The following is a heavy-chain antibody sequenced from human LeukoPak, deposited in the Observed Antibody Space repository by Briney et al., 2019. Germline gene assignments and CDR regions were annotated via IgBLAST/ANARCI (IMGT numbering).Heavy chain of an antibody. D-gene: IGHD2-2*02. CDR1: GFDFSGYG. V-gene: IGHV3-30*07. J-gene: IGHJ4*02. Sequence: GRSLRLSCSASGFDFSGYGMYWVRQGPGKGLEWVAVISYDGRSMDYADSVKGRFTVSRDNSKNTLYLQMNSLGAEDTAVYYCARDIHREGQNRWGQGTLVTVSS. CDR2: ISYDGRSM. CDR3: ARDIHREGQNR.